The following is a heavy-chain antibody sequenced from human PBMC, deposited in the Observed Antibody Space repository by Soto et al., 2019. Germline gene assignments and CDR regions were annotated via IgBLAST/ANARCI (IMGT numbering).Heavy chain of an antibody. CDR1: GYTFTGYY. D-gene: IGHD2-21*02. J-gene: IGHJ6*02. CDR2: INPNSGGT. CDR3: ARDGAYCGGDCHSSYYYGMDV. Sequence: ASVKVSCKASGYTFTGYYMHWVRQAPGQGLEWMGWINPNSGGTNYAQKFQGRVTMTRDTSISTAYMELSRLRSDDTAVYYCARDGAYCGGDCHSSYYYGMDVWGQGTTVTVSS. V-gene: IGHV1-2*02.